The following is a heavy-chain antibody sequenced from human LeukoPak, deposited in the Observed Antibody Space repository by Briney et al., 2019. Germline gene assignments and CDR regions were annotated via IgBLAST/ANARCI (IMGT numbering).Heavy chain of an antibody. D-gene: IGHD2-2*01. Sequence: ASVKVSCKAPGYSFTSYGISWVRQAPGQGLEWMGWINTYTGNTNYAQKFQGRVTMTTDTSTNTVYLELRSLTSDDTAVYYCGRDHQYDFDYWGQGTLVTVSS. J-gene: IGHJ4*02. CDR1: GYSFTSYG. V-gene: IGHV1-18*01. CDR3: GRDHQYDFDY. CDR2: INTYTGNT.